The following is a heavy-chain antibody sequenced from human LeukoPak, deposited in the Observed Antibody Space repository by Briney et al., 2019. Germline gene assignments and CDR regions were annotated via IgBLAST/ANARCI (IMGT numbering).Heavy chain of an antibody. CDR1: GFTSSSYG. CDR3: AKRDSSSWSGEYYYYYYMDV. D-gene: IGHD6-13*01. Sequence: GGSLRLSCAASGFTSSSYGMHWVRQAPGKGLEWVAFIRYDGSNKYYADSVKGRFTISRDNSKNTLYLQMNSLRAEDTAVYYCAKRDSSSWSGEYYYYYYMDVWGKGTTVTVSS. CDR2: IRYDGSNK. J-gene: IGHJ6*03. V-gene: IGHV3-30*02.